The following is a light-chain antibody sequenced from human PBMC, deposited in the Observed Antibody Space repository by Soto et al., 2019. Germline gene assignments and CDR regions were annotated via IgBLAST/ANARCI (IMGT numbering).Light chain of an antibody. CDR2: AAS. V-gene: IGKV1-39*01. CDR3: QDSYATASIT. J-gene: IGKJ5*01. CDR1: QSISRN. Sequence: DIQMTQSPSSLSASVGDRVTITCRASQSISRNLNWYQHKPGKAPKLLIYAASSLQNGVPSRFSRGGSGTEFTLSLRSLQPEDFGTYYCQDSYATASITFGRGTRLVIK.